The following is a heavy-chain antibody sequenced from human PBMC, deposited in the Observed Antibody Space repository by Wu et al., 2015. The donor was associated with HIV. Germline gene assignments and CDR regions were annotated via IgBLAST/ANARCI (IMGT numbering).Heavy chain of an antibody. D-gene: IGHD4-17*01. J-gene: IGHJ2*01. Sequence: QVQLLQSGAEVRKPGSAVRVSCKDSGGTFRSHGMSWVRQVPGQGHEWLGVLTAVFGTSRYAQKFQGRITITADESTSTVYMELRSLTSDDTAVYYCARDLRSAYTVTTPFDLWGLAPWSLSPQ. V-gene: IGHV1-69*12. CDR2: LTAVFGTS. CDR1: GGTFRSHG. CDR3: ARDLRSAYTVTTPFDL.